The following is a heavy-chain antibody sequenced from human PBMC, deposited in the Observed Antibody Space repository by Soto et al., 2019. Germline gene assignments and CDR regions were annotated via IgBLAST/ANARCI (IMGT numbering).Heavy chain of an antibody. CDR2: IYHSGST. CDR3: ASNQDFYDSSGYYY. CDR1: GGSISSSSYY. D-gene: IGHD3-22*01. V-gene: IGHV4-39*07. Sequence: PSETLSLTCTVSGGSISSSSYYWGWIRQPPGKGLEWIGSIYHSGSTNYNPSLKSRVTISMDKSKNQFSLKLNSVTAADTAVYYCASNQDFYDSSGYYYWGQGTLVTVSS. J-gene: IGHJ4*02.